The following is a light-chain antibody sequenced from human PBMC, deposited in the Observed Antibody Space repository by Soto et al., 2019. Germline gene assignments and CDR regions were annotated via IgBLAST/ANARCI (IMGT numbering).Light chain of an antibody. CDR3: QKYNSAPYT. J-gene: IGKJ2*01. CDR1: QGIRTY. CDR2: AAS. V-gene: IGKV1-27*01. Sequence: DIQMTQSPSSLSATVGDKVTITCRASQGIRTYFAWYQQKQGRVPKVLIYAASPLQSGVPSRFSGSGSETDFTLTISSLQPEDVATYYCQKYNSAPYTFGQGTKLEIK.